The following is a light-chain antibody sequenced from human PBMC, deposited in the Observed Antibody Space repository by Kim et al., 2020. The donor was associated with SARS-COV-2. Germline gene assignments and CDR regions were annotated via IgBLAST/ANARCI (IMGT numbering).Light chain of an antibody. CDR2: EVS. Sequence: QSALTQPPSASGSPGQSVTISCTGTSSDVGGYKYVSWYQQHPGKAPKLMIYEVSKRPSGVPDRFSGSKSGNTASLTVSGLQAEDEADYYCSSYAGSNNFKVFGGGTQLTVL. V-gene: IGLV2-8*01. CDR1: SSDVGGYKY. CDR3: SSYAGSNNFKV. J-gene: IGLJ2*01.